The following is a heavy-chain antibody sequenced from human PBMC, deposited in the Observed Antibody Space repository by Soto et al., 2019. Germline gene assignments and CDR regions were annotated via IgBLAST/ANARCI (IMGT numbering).Heavy chain of an antibody. CDR2: ISSSSSYI. Sequence: PGGSLRLSCAASGFTFSSYSMNWVRQAPGKGLEWVSSISSSSSYIYYADSVKGRFTISRGNAKNSLYLQMNSLRAEDTAVYYCARDRGYYDSSGYWLGNFDYWGQGTLVTVSS. J-gene: IGHJ4*02. CDR3: ARDRGYYDSSGYWLGNFDY. D-gene: IGHD3-22*01. V-gene: IGHV3-21*01. CDR1: GFTFSSYS.